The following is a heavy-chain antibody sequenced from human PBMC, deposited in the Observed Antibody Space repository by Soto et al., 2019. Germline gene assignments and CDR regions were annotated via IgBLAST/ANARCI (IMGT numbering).Heavy chain of an antibody. CDR1: GYTFTNYG. CDR3: ARDPHRDGYALVFDY. J-gene: IGHJ4*02. CDR2: ISAYNANT. Sequence: ASVKVSCKASGYTFTNYGISWVRQAPGQGLEWMGWISAYNANTNYAQKLQGRVTMTTDTSTGTAYMEVRSLTSDDTAVYYCARDPHRDGYALVFDYWGQGTLVTVSS. D-gene: IGHD5-12*01. V-gene: IGHV1-18*01.